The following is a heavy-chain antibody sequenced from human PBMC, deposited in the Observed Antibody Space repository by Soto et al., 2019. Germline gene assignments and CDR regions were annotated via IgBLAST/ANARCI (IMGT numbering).Heavy chain of an antibody. Sequence: ASEKVSSKASGYSFSSFGISWVRQAPGQGLEWVGWVSVPSGDTSSAQNFQGRVTVTTDTSTSTAYLEVGSLRSDDTAVYYCARTCRSGGSCYLEYWGEGTLVTVSS. CDR2: VSVPSGDT. J-gene: IGHJ4*02. CDR1: GYSFSSFG. D-gene: IGHD2-15*01. CDR3: ARTCRSGGSCYLEY. V-gene: IGHV1-18*01.